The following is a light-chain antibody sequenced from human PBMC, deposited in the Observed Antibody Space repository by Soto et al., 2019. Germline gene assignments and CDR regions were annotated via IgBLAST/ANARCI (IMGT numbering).Light chain of an antibody. J-gene: IGKJ1*01. CDR1: RDIGSA. CDR3: LQDHDDSWT. CDR2: AAS. Sequence: ATQMTQSPSSLSAPVGDRITITCRASRDIGSALSWYQQKPGKAPTLLIYAASNFQSGVPSTFRGSRSCTEFTLTVSSLQPEDFATYYCLQDHDDSWTFGQGTQVDIK. V-gene: IGKV1-6*01.